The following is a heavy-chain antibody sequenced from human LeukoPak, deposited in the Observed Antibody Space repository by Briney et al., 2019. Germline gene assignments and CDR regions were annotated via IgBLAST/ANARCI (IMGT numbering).Heavy chain of an antibody. CDR2: IYPGDSDT. Sequence: GESLKISCKGSGYSFTSYWIGWMRQMPGKGLEWMGIIYPGDSDTRYSPSFQGQVTISADKSISTAYLQWSSLKASDTAMYYCARGGPSSRWVVSWFDPWGQGTLVTVSS. CDR3: ARGGPSSRWVVSWFDP. D-gene: IGHD6-13*01. V-gene: IGHV5-51*01. J-gene: IGHJ5*02. CDR1: GYSFTSYW.